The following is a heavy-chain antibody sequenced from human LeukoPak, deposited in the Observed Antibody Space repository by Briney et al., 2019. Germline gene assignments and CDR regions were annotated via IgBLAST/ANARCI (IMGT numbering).Heavy chain of an antibody. CDR3: ARHGNWNSRQYYFDY. J-gene: IGHJ4*02. CDR1: GGSISSYY. D-gene: IGHD1-7*01. V-gene: IGHV4-59*08. CDR2: SGST. Sequence: SETLSLTCTVSGGSISSYYWSWIRQTPGKGLEWIGHSGSTNYNPSLKSRVTISVDTSKNQFSLKLTSVTAADTAVYYCARHGNWNSRQYYFDYWGQGTLVTVSS.